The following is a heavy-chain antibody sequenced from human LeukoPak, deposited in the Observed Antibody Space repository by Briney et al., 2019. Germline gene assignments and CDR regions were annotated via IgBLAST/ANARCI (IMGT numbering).Heavy chain of an antibody. CDR1: GYSISSGYY. D-gene: IGHD4-17*01. Sequence: SETLSLTCAVSGYSISSGYYWGWIRQPPGKGLEWIGSIYHSGRTFCNPSLKSRVTISVDTSKNQFSLKVTSVTAADTAVYYCARHAYGDQVWPWGQGTLVTVSS. J-gene: IGHJ5*02. V-gene: IGHV4-38-2*01. CDR2: IYHSGRT. CDR3: ARHAYGDQVWP.